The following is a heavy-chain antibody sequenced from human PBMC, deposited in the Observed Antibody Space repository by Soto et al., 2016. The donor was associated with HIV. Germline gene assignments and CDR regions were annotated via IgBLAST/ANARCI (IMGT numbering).Heavy chain of an antibody. D-gene: IGHD3-3*01. J-gene: IGHJ4*02. CDR2: IYTSGST. V-gene: IGHV4-61*02. CDR1: GGSISSGSYY. Sequence: VQLQESGPGLVKPSQTLSLTCTVSGGSISSGSYYWSWIRQPTGKGLEWIGRIYTSGSTNYNPSLKSRVTISVDTSKNQFSLKLSSVTAADTAVYYCAREHDFWSGYYYFDYVGQGTLVTVSS. CDR3: AREHDFWSGYYYFDY.